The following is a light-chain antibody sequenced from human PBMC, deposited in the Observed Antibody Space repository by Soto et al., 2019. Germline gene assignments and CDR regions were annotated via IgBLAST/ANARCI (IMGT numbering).Light chain of an antibody. CDR2: LNSDGSH. CDR3: QTWGTGIYVV. CDR1: SEHSSYV. V-gene: IGLV4-69*01. Sequence: QSVLTQSPSASASLGASVKLTCTLSSEHSSYVIAWHQQQPEKGPRFLMKLNSDGSHRKGDGIPDRFSGSSSGAERYLSISSLQSEDEADYYCQTWGTGIYVVLGGGTKVTVL. J-gene: IGLJ2*01.